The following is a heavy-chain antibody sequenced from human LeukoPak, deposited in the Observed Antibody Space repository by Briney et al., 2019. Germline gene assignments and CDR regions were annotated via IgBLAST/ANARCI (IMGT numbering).Heavy chain of an antibody. J-gene: IGHJ6*03. CDR1: GGSISSSSYY. CDR2: IYYSGST. Sequence: SETLSLTCTVSGGSISSSSYYWGWIRQPPGKGLEWIGSIYYSGSTNYNPSLKSRVTISVDTSKNQFSLKLSSVTAADTAVYYCASGGDYYYYYMDVWGKGTTVTISS. V-gene: IGHV4-39*07. CDR3: ASGGDYYYYYMDV. D-gene: IGHD3-10*01.